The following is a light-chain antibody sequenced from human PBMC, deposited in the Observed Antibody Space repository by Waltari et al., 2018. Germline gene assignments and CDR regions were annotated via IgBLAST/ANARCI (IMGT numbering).Light chain of an antibody. CDR1: SSDIGFYNY. Sequence: QAALTQPPSVSGSPGQPVTISCPGSSSDIGFYNYVSWYQHHPGKAPKLMIFDVNKRPSGVSDRFSGSKSGNTASLTISGLQGEEEADYFCSSYAGSSTFIFGSGT. V-gene: IGLV2-11*01. J-gene: IGLJ1*01. CDR2: DVN. CDR3: SSYAGSSTFI.